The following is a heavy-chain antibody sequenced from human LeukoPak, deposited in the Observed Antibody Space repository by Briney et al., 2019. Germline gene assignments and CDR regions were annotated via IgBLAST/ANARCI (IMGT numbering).Heavy chain of an antibody. CDR1: GFTFSSYS. CDR2: ISGSSSYI. J-gene: IGHJ4*02. CDR3: ARGPESYYDFWSGYYVVDY. D-gene: IGHD3-3*01. Sequence: GGSLRLSCAASGFTFSSYSMNWVRQAPGKGLEWVSSISGSSSYIYYADSVKGRFTISRDNAKNSLYLQMNSLRAEDTAVYYCARGPESYYDFWSGYYVVDYWGQGTLVTVSS. V-gene: IGHV3-21*01.